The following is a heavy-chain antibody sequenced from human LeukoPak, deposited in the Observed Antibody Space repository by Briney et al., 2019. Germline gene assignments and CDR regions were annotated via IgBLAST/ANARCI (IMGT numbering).Heavy chain of an antibody. V-gene: IGHV1-2*02. J-gene: IGHJ4*02. CDR2: VNFNTGGT. Sequence: ASVKVSCKASGYTFTGYYIHWVRQAPGQGLEWIGWVNFNTGGTNYAQKFQGRVTMTRDTSITTSYMKLSSLRSDDTAVYFCTRYNFCGGDCYHLDSWGQGTLVTVSS. CDR3: TRYNFCGGDCYHLDS. CDR1: GYTFTGYY. D-gene: IGHD2-21*02.